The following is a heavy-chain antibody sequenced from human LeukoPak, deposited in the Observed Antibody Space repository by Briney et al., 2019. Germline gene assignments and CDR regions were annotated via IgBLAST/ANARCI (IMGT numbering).Heavy chain of an antibody. CDR3: AKDQIDWEWELLIGSFDY. CDR1: GFTFSSYG. CDR2: ISYDGSNK. V-gene: IGHV3-30*18. D-gene: IGHD1-26*01. J-gene: IGHJ4*02. Sequence: GGSLRLSCAASGFTFSSYGMHWVRQAPGKGLEWVAVISYDGSNKYYADSVRGRFTISRDNSKNTLYLQMNSLRAEDTAVYYCAKDQIDWEWELLIGSFDYWGQGTLVTVSS.